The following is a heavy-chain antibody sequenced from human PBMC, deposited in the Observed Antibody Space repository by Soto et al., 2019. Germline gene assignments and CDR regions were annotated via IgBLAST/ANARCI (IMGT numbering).Heavy chain of an antibody. CDR2: ISGVDNST. CDR1: GFTFSSYA. V-gene: IGHV3-23*01. J-gene: IGHJ6*02. CDR3: APMGV. Sequence: GGSLRFSCAASGFTFSSYAMSWVRQAPGKGLEWVSAISGVDNSTYYADSVKGRFTISRDNSKNTLYLQMSSLRADDTAVYYCAPMGVWGQGTTVTVSS.